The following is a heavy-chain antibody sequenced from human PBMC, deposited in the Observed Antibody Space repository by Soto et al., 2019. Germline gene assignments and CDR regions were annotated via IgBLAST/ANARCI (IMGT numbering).Heavy chain of an antibody. D-gene: IGHD6-6*01. CDR3: ARDRPGPAARSEYYFDY. CDR1: GGTLSSYA. J-gene: IGHJ4*02. CDR2: IIPIFGTA. V-gene: IGHV1-69*13. Sequence: GASVKVSCKASGGTLSSYAISWVRQAPGQGLEWMGGIIPIFGTANYAQKFQGRVTITADESTSTAYMELSSLRSEDTAVYYCARDRPGPAARSEYYFDYWGQGTLVTVSS.